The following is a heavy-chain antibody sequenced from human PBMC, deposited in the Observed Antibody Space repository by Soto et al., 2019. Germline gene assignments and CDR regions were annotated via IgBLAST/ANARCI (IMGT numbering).Heavy chain of an antibody. D-gene: IGHD6-19*01. CDR3: AKVGGVAVAGTDAFDI. V-gene: IGHV3-23*01. CDR2: ISGSGGST. J-gene: IGHJ3*02. CDR1: GFTFSSYA. Sequence: GGSLRLSCAASGFTFSSYAMSWVRQAPGKGLEWVSAISGSGGSTYYADSVKGRFTISRDNSKNTLYLQMNSLRAEDTAVYYCAKVGGVAVAGTDAFDIWGQGTMVTVSS.